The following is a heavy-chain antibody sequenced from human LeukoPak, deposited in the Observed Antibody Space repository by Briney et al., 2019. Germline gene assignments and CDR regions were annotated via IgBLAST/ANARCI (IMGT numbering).Heavy chain of an antibody. D-gene: IGHD6-19*01. Sequence: GGCLRLSCADSGFTLRGFVMHWVRQAPVRGLEWVSLVTGGGTTYYADSVRGRFTISRDNSKNSLYLQMNTLRTEDTAFYYCAKDTGSGWDFDSWGQGTLVTVSS. CDR1: GFTLRGFV. CDR2: VTGGGTT. J-gene: IGHJ4*02. CDR3: AKDTGSGWDFDS. V-gene: IGHV3-43*02.